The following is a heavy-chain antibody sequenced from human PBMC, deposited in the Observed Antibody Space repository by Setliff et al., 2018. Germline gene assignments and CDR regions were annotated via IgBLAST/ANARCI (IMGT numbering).Heavy chain of an antibody. D-gene: IGHD1-1*01. J-gene: IGHJ5*01. V-gene: IGHV4-61*09. CDR2: IDPSGNT. CDR3: ASRTTGPGGWFDY. Sequence: KASETLSLTCTVSGDSISSATNYWSWIRQPAGKGLEWIGHIDPSGNTYYNPSLKSRVTISVDTSKNQFSLRLTAVTAADTAIYYCASRTTGPGGWFDYWGQGALVTVSS. CDR1: GDSISSATNY.